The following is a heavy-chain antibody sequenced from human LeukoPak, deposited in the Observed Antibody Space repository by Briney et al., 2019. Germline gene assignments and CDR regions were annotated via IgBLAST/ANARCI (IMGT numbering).Heavy chain of an antibody. CDR3: ATSPQSRDCSSTSCYSYYYMDV. V-gene: IGHV3-23*01. D-gene: IGHD2-2*01. J-gene: IGHJ6*03. CDR1: GFTFSSYA. CDR2: ISGSGVST. Sequence: GGSLRLSCAASGFTFSSYAMGWVRQAPGKGLEWVSAISGSGVSTYYADSVKGRFTISRDNSKNTLYVQMSSLRAEDTAVYYCATSPQSRDCSSTSCYSYYYMDVWGKGTTVTVSS.